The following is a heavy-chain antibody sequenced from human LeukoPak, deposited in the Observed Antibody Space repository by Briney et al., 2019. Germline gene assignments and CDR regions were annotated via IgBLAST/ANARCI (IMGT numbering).Heavy chain of an antibody. V-gene: IGHV3-30*04. CDR3: VRDRSLRGGDVFDM. Sequence: GRSLRLSCAASGFTFSNHGVHWGRQAPGKGLEWVATISHDGSENYYGDSVKGRFTISRDNFKSTLYLQMHSLRVEDTAVYYCVRDRSLRGGDVFDMWGQGTMVIVSS. D-gene: IGHD3-10*01. CDR1: GFTFSNHG. CDR2: ISHDGSEN. J-gene: IGHJ3*02.